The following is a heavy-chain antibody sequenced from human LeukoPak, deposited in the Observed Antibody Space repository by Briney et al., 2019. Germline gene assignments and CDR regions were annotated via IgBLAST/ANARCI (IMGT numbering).Heavy chain of an antibody. CDR3: ERTGYYYDSSGYGDDY. V-gene: IGHV4-39*01. Sequence: SETLSLTCTVSGGSISSSSYYWGWIRQPPGKGLEWIGSIYYSGSTYYNPSLKSRVTISVDTSKNQFSLKLSSVTAADTAVYYCERTGYYYDSSGYGDDYWGQGTLVTVSS. CDR2: IYYSGST. J-gene: IGHJ4*02. CDR1: GGSISSSSYY. D-gene: IGHD3-22*01.